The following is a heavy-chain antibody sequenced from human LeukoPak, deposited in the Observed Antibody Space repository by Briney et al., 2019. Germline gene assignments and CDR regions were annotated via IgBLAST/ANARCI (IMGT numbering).Heavy chain of an antibody. CDR2: ITWNSGSI. V-gene: IGHV3-9*01. Sequence: GRSLRLSCAASGFTFDDYTMHWVRQAPGKGLEWVSGITWNSGSIGYADSVRGRFTISRDNAKNSLYLEMNSLRAEDTALYYCAKEDHSASWGQGTLVTVSS. CDR3: AKEDHSAS. CDR1: GFTFDDYT. J-gene: IGHJ4*02.